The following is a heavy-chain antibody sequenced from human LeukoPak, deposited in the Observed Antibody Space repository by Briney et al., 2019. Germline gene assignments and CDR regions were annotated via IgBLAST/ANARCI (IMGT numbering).Heavy chain of an antibody. D-gene: IGHD4-23*01. V-gene: IGHV4-61*02. CDR3: ARDGRRQATVAVYYYYGMDV. CDR2: IYTSGST. CDR1: GGSISSGSYY. J-gene: IGHJ6*02. Sequence: SQTLSLTCTVSGGSISSGSYYWSWIRQPAGKGLEWFGRIYTSGSTNYNPSLKSRVTISVDTSKNQFSLKLSSVTAADTAVYYCARDGRRQATVAVYYYYGMDVWGQGTTVTVSS.